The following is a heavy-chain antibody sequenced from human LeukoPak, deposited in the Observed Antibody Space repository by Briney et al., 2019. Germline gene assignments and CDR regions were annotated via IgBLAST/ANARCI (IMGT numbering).Heavy chain of an antibody. V-gene: IGHV4-61*10. Sequence: SETLSLTCTVSGGSISSNSSSWTWIRQPAGKGLEWIGHIYSSGSINYNPSLKSRVSMSVDTSKNQFSLKVNSVTPADKAVYYCARHYFDSGAYYAIDAFTVWGRGTMVTVSS. CDR2: IYSSGSI. CDR1: GGSISSNSSS. CDR3: ARHYFDSGAYYAIDAFTV. D-gene: IGHD3-22*01. J-gene: IGHJ3*01.